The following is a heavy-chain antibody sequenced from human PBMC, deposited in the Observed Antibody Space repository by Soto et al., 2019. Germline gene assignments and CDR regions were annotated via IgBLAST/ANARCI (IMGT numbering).Heavy chain of an antibody. CDR2: INHSGST. D-gene: IGHD3-3*01. J-gene: IGHJ4*02. Sequence: PSETLSLTCAVYGGSFSGYYWSWIRQPPGKGLEWIGEINHSGSTNYNPSLKSRGTITVDTSKNQFSLKLSSVTAADTAVYYCARGRKRYYDFWSGSYFDYWGQGTLVTVSS. CDR3: ARGRKRYYDFWSGSYFDY. CDR1: GGSFSGYY. V-gene: IGHV4-34*01.